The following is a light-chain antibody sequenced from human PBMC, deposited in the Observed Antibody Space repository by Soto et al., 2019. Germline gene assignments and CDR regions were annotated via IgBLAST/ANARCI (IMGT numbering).Light chain of an antibody. CDR3: QQYDNLPIT. CDR1: QDISNY. Sequence: DIQMTQSPSSLSASVGDRVTITCQASQDISNYLNWYRQEPGKAPKLLIYDASNLETGVPSRLPGSGSGTDFTFTISSLQHEEFATYYCQQYDNLPITFGGGTKVEIK. V-gene: IGKV1-33*01. CDR2: DAS. J-gene: IGKJ4*01.